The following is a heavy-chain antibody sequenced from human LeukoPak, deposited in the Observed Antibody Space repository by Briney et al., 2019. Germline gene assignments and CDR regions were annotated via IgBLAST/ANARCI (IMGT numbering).Heavy chain of an antibody. CDR3: ARSGYSKGDFQH. D-gene: IGHD4-11*01. CDR1: GFTFRSYW. J-gene: IGHJ1*01. Sequence: GGSLRLSCAASGFTFRSYWMSWLRQAPGKGPEWVANIRQDGSEKYYMDSVKGRFTISRDNAKKSLYLQMNSLRADDTAMYYCARSGYSKGDFQHWGQGTLVTVSS. CDR2: IRQDGSEK. V-gene: IGHV3-7*01.